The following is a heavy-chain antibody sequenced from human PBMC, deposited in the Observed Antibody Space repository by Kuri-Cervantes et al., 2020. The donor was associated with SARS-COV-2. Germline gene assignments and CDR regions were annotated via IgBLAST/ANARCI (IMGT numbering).Heavy chain of an antibody. Sequence: GGSRRLSCAASGFTFSSYWMHWVRQAPGKGLVWVSRINSDGSSTSYADSVKGRFTISRDNAKNTLYLQMNSLRAEDTAVYYCARDLTLGYCSGGSCYYYYYGMDVWGQGTTVTVSS. CDR3: ARDLTLGYCSGGSCYYYYYGMDV. J-gene: IGHJ6*02. D-gene: IGHD2-15*01. V-gene: IGHV3-74*01. CDR1: GFTFSSYW. CDR2: INSDGSST.